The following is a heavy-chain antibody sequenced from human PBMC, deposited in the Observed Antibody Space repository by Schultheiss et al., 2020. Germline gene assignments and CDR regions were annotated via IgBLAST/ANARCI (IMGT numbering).Heavy chain of an antibody. V-gene: IGHV3-30*03. CDR3: ARNLEAYYYYGMDV. Sequence: GGSLRLSCAASGFTFSSYGMHWVRQAPGKGLEWVAVISYDGSNKYYADSVKGRFTISRDNAKNSLYLQMNSLRAEDTAVYYCARNLEAYYYYGMDVWGQGTTVTVSS. CDR2: ISYDGSNK. CDR1: GFTFSSYG. D-gene: IGHD1-1*01. J-gene: IGHJ6*02.